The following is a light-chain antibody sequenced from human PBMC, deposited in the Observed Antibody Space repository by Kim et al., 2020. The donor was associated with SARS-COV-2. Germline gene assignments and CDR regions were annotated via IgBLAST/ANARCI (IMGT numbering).Light chain of an antibody. CDR2: GAT. J-gene: IGKJ1*01. CDR1: RTVNGN. CDR3: QQHQDWPWT. Sequence: EIVMTQSPATLSVSPGETATLSCRASRTVNGNLAWYQQKPGQAPRLVIRGATTRAAGIPARFSGGGSGTEFTLTITSLQSEDFAVYHCQQHQDWPWTFGQGTKVDIK. V-gene: IGKV3-15*01.